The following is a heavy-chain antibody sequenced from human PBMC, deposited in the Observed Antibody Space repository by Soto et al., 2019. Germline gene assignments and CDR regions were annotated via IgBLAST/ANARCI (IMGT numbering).Heavy chain of an antibody. Sequence: GGSLRLSCAASGFTVSSNYMSWVRQAPGKGLEWVSVLYSGGSTYYADSVRGRFTISRHNSKNTLYLQMNSLRPEDTAVYYCAFEGYCTGGSCHLAFDIWGQGTMV. J-gene: IGHJ3*02. CDR2: LYSGGST. V-gene: IGHV3-53*04. CDR3: AFEGYCTGGSCHLAFDI. D-gene: IGHD2-15*01. CDR1: GFTVSSNY.